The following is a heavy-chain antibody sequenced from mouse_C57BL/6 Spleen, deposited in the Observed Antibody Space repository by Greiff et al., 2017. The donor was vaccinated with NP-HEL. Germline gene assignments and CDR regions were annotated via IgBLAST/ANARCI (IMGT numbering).Heavy chain of an antibody. D-gene: IGHD1-1*01. Sequence: QVQLQQPGAELVKPGASVKMSCKASGYTFTSYWITWVKQRPGQGLEWIGDIYPGSGSTNYNEKFKSKATLTVDTSSSTAYMQLSSLTSEDSAVYYCAREDYYGSGYWYFDVWGTGTTVTVSS. CDR2: IYPGSGST. CDR3: AREDYYGSGYWYFDV. V-gene: IGHV1-55*01. J-gene: IGHJ1*03. CDR1: GYTFTSYW.